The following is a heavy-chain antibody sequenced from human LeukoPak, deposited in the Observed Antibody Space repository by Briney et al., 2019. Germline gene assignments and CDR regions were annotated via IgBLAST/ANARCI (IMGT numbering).Heavy chain of an antibody. CDR1: GGTFSSYA. V-gene: IGHV1-69*04. CDR2: IIPTLGIA. J-gene: IGHJ4*02. CDR3: ARTSYYDSSGYLFDY. D-gene: IGHD3-22*01. Sequence: GASVKVSCKASGGTFSSYAISWVRQAPRQGLEWMGRIIPTLGIANYAQKFQGRVTITADKSTSTAYMELSSLRSEDTAVYYCARTSYYDSSGYLFDYWGQGTLVTVSS.